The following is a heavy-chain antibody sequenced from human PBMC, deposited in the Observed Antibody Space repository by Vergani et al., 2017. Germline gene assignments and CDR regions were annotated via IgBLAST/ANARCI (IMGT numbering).Heavy chain of an antibody. CDR3: TGHVPGGDGACLHFDH. J-gene: IGHJ4*02. V-gene: IGHV5-51*03. D-gene: IGHD3-10*01. CDR2: INPIDSKI. Sequence: EVMLVQSGAEVKNPGESLKISCKYSESSFISNEIAWVRQMSGKGLQWMGNINPIDSKIAYSPSFQGQAIMSLDKSITTAYLQWRSLKASDTAIYYCTGHVPGGDGACLHFDHWGQGTKVTVSS. CDR1: ESSFISNE.